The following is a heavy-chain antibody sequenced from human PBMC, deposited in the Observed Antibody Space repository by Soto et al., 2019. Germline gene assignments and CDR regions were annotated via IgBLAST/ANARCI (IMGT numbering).Heavy chain of an antibody. CDR2: MNPNSGNT. CDR1: GCTFPSNG. Sequence: GASVKVCCKASGCTFPSNGINWVRQAPGQGLEWMGWMNPNSGNTGYAQKFQGRLTMTRNTSVTTAYMELSGLRSEDTAIYYCARGSDRYNWNDPWDYWGQGTQVTVSS. J-gene: IGHJ4*02. D-gene: IGHD1-1*01. CDR3: ARGSDRYNWNDPWDY. V-gene: IGHV1-8*01.